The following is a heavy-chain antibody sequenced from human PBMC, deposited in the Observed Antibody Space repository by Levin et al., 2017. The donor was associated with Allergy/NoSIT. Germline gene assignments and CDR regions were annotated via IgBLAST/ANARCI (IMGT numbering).Heavy chain of an antibody. CDR1: GYTFTGYY. Sequence: GGSLRLSCKASGYTFTGYYMHWVRQAPGQGLEWMGRINPNSGGTNYAQKFQGRVTMTRDTSISTAYMELSRLRSDDTAVYYCARDRSVRGSSLRRDNWFDPWGQGTLVTVSS. CDR3: ARDRSVRGSSLRRDNWFDP. V-gene: IGHV1-2*06. D-gene: IGHD6-6*01. CDR2: INPNSGGT. J-gene: IGHJ5*02.